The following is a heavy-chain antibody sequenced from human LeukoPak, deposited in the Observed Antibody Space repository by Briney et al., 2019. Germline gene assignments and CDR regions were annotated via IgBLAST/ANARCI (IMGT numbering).Heavy chain of an antibody. CDR2: IYYSGST. D-gene: IGHD3-22*01. V-gene: IGHV4-31*03. J-gene: IGHJ4*02. CDR3: ARVKDYYDSSGYYLDY. Sequence: KSSETRSLTCTVSGGSISSGGYYWSWIRQHPGKGLEWIGYIYYSGSTYYNPSLKSRVTISVDTSKNQFSLKLSSVTAADTAVYYCARVKDYYDSSGYYLDYWGQGNLVTVSS. CDR1: GGSISSGGYY.